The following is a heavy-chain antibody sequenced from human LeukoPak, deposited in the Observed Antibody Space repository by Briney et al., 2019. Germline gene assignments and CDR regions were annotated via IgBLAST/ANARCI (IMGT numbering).Heavy chain of an antibody. CDR3: ARDAPAFGFYSSSLGY. J-gene: IGHJ4*02. D-gene: IGHD6-6*01. Sequence: GGSLRLSCSASGFTFSSYGMHWVRQAPGRGLEWVAAIWYDGINKYYTDSVKGRFTISRDASKSTLYLQMTSLRAEDTAVYYSARDAPAFGFYSSSLGYWGQGTLVTVSS. CDR1: GFTFSSYG. V-gene: IGHV3-33*01. CDR2: IWYDGINK.